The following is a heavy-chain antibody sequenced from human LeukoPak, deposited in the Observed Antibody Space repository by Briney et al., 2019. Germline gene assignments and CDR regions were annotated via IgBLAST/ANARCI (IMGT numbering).Heavy chain of an antibody. CDR1: GGSISSSSYY. J-gene: IGHJ4*02. CDR3: AFPSGVYYGSGS. D-gene: IGHD3-10*01. Sequence: PSETLSLTCTVSGGSISSSSYYWGWIRQPPGKGLEWIGSIYYSGSTYYNPSLKSRVTISVDTSKNQFSLKLSSVTAADTAVYYCAFPSGVYYGSGSWGQGTLVTVSS. CDR2: IYYSGST. V-gene: IGHV4-39*01.